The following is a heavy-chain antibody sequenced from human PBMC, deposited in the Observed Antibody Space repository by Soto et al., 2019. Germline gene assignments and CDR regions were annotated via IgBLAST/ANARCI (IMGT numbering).Heavy chain of an antibody. CDR2: IYYSGST. V-gene: IGHV4-31*02. D-gene: IGHD2-15*01. Sequence: YWSWIRQHPGKGLEWIGYIYYSGSTYYNPSLKSRVTISVDTSKNQFSLKLSSVTAADTAVYYCARVVVVGYFDYWGQGTLVTVSS. CDR3: ARVVVVGYFDY. J-gene: IGHJ4*02. CDR1: Y.